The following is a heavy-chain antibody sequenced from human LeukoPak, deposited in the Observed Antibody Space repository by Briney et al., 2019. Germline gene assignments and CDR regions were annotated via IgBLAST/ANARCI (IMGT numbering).Heavy chain of an antibody. CDR2: ISGSGGST. J-gene: IGHJ4*02. D-gene: IGHD3-10*01. Sequence: GGSLRLSCAASGFTFSSYAMSWVRQAPGKGLEWVSAISGSGGSTYYADSVKGRFTISRDNSKNTLYLQMNSLRAEDTAVYYCAKVGRRGVIIYSDYWGQGTLVTVSS. CDR3: AKVGRRGVIIYSDY. CDR1: GFTFSSYA. V-gene: IGHV3-23*01.